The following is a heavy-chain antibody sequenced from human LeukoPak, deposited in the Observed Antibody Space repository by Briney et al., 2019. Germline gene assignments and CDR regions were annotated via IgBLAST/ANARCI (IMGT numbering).Heavy chain of an antibody. Sequence: SETLSLTCAVYGGSFSGYYWGWIRQPPGKGLEWIGSIYHSGSTYYNPSLKSRVTISVDTSKNQFSLKLSSVTAADTAVYYCARDADYYDSSGNIDYWGQGTLVTVSS. CDR2: IYHSGST. V-gene: IGHV4-38-2*02. CDR1: GGSFSGYY. D-gene: IGHD3-22*01. J-gene: IGHJ4*02. CDR3: ARDADYYDSSGNIDY.